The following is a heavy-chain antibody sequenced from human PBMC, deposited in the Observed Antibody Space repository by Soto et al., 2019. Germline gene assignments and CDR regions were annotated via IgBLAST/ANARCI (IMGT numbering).Heavy chain of an antibody. CDR3: ATYRADRRESLVDYYYYGMVG. CDR1: GGTFSRYA. Sequence: SVKVSCKASGGTFSRYAISWVRQAPGQGLEWMGGIIPIFGTANYAQKFQGRVTITADESTSTAYMELSSLRSEDTAVYYCATYRADRRESLVDYYYYGMVGWCPGNKVSV. D-gene: IGHD6-6*01. CDR2: IIPIFGTA. V-gene: IGHV1-69*13. J-gene: IGHJ6*02.